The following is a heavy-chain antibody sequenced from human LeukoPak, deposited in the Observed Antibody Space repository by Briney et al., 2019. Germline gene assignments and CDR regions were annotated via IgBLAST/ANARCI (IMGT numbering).Heavy chain of an antibody. D-gene: IGHD2-21*02. CDR1: GFTFSGST. CDR3: SRHEALPGDY. J-gene: IGHJ4*02. Sequence: GGTIKLSCAASGFTFSGSTVHWVRQASGKGLDWVGHIRTKANNYATAYAASVKGRFTISRDDSKNTAYLQMNSLKIEDTAVYYCSRHEALPGDYWGQGTLVTVSS. CDR2: IRTKANNYAT. V-gene: IGHV3-73*01.